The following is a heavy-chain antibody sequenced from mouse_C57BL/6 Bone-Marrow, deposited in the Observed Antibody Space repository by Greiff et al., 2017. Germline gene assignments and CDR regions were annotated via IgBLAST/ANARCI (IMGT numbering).Heavy chain of an antibody. CDR3: EGGYGNSYYFDY. V-gene: IGHV14-2*01. J-gene: IGHJ2*01. Sequence: EVQLQESGAELVKPGASVKLSCTASGFNIKDYYMHWVKQRTEQGLEWIGRIDPEDGETKYAPKFQGKATITADTSSNTSYLQLSSLTSEDTAVYYCEGGYGNSYYFDYWGQGTTLTVSS. CDR1: GFNIKDYY. CDR2: IDPEDGET. D-gene: IGHD2-1*01.